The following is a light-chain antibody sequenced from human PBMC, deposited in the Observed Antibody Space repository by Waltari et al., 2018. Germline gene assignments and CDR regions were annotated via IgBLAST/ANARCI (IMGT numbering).Light chain of an antibody. V-gene: IGLV2-14*03. CDR3: SSYITTNTLEL. CDR2: DVS. J-gene: IGLJ3*02. CDR1: SSDVGTYNY. Sequence: QSALTQPASVSGSPGQSIPISCTGTSSDVGTYNYSSWYQQHPGKAPKLLIYDVSYRPSGVSYRFSGSKSGNTASLTISGLQAEDEADYYCSSYITTNTLELFGGGTSLTVL.